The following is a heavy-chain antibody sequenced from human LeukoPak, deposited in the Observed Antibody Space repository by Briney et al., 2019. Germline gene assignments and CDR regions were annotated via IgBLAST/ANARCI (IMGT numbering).Heavy chain of an antibody. Sequence: SLRLSCAASGFTFDDYAMHWVRQAPGKGLEWASGISWNSGSIGYADSVKGRFTISRDNAKNSLYLQMNSLRAEDTALYYCAKVAVAGTGFDYWGQGTLVTVSS. V-gene: IGHV3-9*01. D-gene: IGHD6-13*01. CDR3: AKVAVAGTGFDY. CDR1: GFTFDDYA. J-gene: IGHJ4*02. CDR2: ISWNSGSI.